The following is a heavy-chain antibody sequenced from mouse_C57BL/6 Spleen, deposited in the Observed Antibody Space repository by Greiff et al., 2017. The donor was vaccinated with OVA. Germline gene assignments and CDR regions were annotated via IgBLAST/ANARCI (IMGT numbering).Heavy chain of an antibody. CDR1: GFNIKDYY. CDR2: IDPEDGET. CDR3: SRLYLAHAMDY. V-gene: IGHV14-2*01. D-gene: IGHD5-1*01. Sequence: VHVKQSGAELVKPGASVKLSCTASGFNIKDYYMHWVKQRTEQGLEWIGRIDPEDGETKYAPKFQGKATITADTSSNTAYLQLSSLTSEDTAVYYCSRLYLAHAMDYWGQGTSVTVSS. J-gene: IGHJ4*01.